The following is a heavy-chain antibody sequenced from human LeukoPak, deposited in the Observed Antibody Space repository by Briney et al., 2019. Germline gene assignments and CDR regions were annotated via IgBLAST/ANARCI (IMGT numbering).Heavy chain of an antibody. V-gene: IGHV3-30-3*01. Sequence: PGGSLRLSCAASGFTFSSYAMHWVRQALGKGLEWVAVISYDGSNKYYADSVKGRFTISRDNSKNTLYLQMNSLRAEDTAVYYCARPIAAAGLDAFDIWGQGTMVTVSS. CDR3: ARPIAAAGLDAFDI. J-gene: IGHJ3*02. D-gene: IGHD6-13*01. CDR2: ISYDGSNK. CDR1: GFTFSSYA.